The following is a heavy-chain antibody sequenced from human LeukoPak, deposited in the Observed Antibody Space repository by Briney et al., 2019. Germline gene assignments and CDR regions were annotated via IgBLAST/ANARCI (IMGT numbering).Heavy chain of an antibody. J-gene: IGHJ4*02. Sequence: PSETLSLTCTVSGGSISSYYWSWIRQPPGKGLEWIGYIYYSGSTNYNPSLKSRVTISVDTSKNQFSLKLSSVTAADTAVYYCARGRRKSYYDSSGYYNYWGQGTLVTVSS. D-gene: IGHD3-22*01. CDR1: GGSISSYY. CDR3: ARGRRKSYYDSSGYYNY. CDR2: IYYSGST. V-gene: IGHV4-59*12.